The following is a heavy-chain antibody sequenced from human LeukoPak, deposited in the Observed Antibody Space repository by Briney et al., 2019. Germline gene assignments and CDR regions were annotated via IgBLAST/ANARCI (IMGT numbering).Heavy chain of an antibody. CDR2: ISGAGGTT. V-gene: IGHV3-23*01. CDR1: GFTFSSLS. D-gene: IGHD6-25*01. CDR3: AKYSSSSVPGDAFDI. Sequence: GGSLRLSCAASGFTFSSLSMNWVRQAPGKGLEWVSAISGAGGTTYYVDSVKGRFTISRDNSKNTLSLQMNSLRAEDTAVYYCAKYSSSSVPGDAFDIWGQGTMVTVSS. J-gene: IGHJ3*02.